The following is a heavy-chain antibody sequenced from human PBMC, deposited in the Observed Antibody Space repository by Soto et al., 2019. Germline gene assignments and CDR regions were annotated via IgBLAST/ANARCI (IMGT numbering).Heavy chain of an antibody. V-gene: IGHV1-18*01. CDR2: ISAHNGNT. J-gene: IGHJ3*02. D-gene: IGHD3-9*01. CDR1: GYTFTSYG. CDR3: ARDLGILTGYYDAFDI. Sequence: ASVKVSCKASGYTFTSYGISWVRQAPGQGLEWMGWISAHNGNTNYAQKLQGRVTMTTDTSTSTAYMELRSLRSDDTAVYYCARDLGILTGYYDAFDIWGQGTMVTVSS.